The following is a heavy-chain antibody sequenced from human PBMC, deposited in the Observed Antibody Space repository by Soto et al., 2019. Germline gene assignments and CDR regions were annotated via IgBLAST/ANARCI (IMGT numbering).Heavy chain of an antibody. V-gene: IGHV6-1*01. D-gene: IGHD2-21*01. CDR3: AEVASFRGMDV. CDR2: TYYRSKWYN. CDR1: WTSLSSNMAA. Sequence: SQALSRTGFISWTSLSSNMAAWICIKQSPSRGLEWLGRTYYRSKWYNDYAVSVKSRITINPDTSKNQFSLHLDSVIPEDTAVYHCAEVASFRGMDVCGQGTPVTVSS. J-gene: IGHJ6*02.